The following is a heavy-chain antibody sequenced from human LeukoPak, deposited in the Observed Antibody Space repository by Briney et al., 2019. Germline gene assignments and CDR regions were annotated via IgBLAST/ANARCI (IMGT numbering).Heavy chain of an antibody. CDR3: ARGLNNRKSGRRFDVFEI. CDR2: VYYSGST. D-gene: IGHD1-14*01. V-gene: IGHV4-59*01. CDR1: GGSISTYY. J-gene: IGHJ3*02. Sequence: SETLSLTCTVSGGSISTYYWSWLRQPPGKGLKWIGYVYYSGSTNYNPSLKSRVTISADTSKNQFSLRLTSVTAADTAVYYCARGLNNRKSGRRFDVFEIWGQGTMVTVSS.